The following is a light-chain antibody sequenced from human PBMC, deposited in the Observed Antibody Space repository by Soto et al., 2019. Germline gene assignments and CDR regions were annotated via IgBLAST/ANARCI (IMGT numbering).Light chain of an antibody. Sequence: QSVLTQPPSASGSPGQSVTISCTGTSSDVGGYNYVSWYQQHPGKAPKLMIYEVSKRPSGVPDRVSGSKSGNTASLTVSGLQAEDEADYYCSSYAGSNNFGVFGTGTKLTVL. V-gene: IGLV2-8*01. CDR1: SSDVGGYNY. CDR2: EVS. J-gene: IGLJ1*01. CDR3: SSYAGSNNFGV.